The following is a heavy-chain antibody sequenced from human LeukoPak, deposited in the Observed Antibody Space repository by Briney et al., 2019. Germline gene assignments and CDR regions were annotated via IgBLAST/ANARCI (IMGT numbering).Heavy chain of an antibody. CDR1: GFPFSSYS. CDR2: IKQDGSEK. V-gene: IGHV3-7*01. CDR3: ARVSRTRYNWFDP. D-gene: IGHD2-2*01. J-gene: IGHJ5*02. Sequence: GGSLRLSCAASGFPFSSYSMNWVRQAPGKGLEWVANIKQDGSEKYYVDSVKGRFTISRDNAKNSLYLQMNSLRAEDTAVYYCARVSRTRYNWFDPWGQGTLVTVSS.